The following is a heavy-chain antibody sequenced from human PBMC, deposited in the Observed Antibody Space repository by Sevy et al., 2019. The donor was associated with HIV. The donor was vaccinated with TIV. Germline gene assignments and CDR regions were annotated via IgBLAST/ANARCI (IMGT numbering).Heavy chain of an antibody. J-gene: IGHJ6*03. D-gene: IGHD3-22*01. V-gene: IGHV3-23*01. CDR3: AKGGGGHYDPDEIAYYFYYYNMDV. CDR2: ISGSATRT. CDR1: GFSFDSYG. Sequence: GSLRLSCAVSGFSFDSYGMTWVRQAPGKGLEWVSAISGSATRTYYADSVKGRFIISRDNSKNTLDLQMNSLRAEDTAIYYCAKGGGGHYDPDEIAYYFYYYNMDVWGKGTTVTVSS.